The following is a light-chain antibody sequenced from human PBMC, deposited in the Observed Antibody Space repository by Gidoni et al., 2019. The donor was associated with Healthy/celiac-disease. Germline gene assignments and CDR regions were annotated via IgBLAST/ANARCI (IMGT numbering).Light chain of an antibody. Sequence: DIKMTQSPSSLSASVGDRVTITCRASQSISSYLNWYQQKPGKAPKLLIYAASSLQSGVPSRFSGSGSVTDFTLTISSLQPEDFATYYCQQSYSTPPITFGQGTRLEIK. V-gene: IGKV1-39*01. CDR3: QQSYSTPPIT. CDR1: QSISSY. J-gene: IGKJ5*01. CDR2: AAS.